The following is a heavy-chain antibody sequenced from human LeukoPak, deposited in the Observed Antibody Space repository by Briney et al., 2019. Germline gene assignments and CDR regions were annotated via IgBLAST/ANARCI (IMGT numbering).Heavy chain of an antibody. D-gene: IGHD3-10*01. V-gene: IGHV3-13*05. J-gene: IGHJ4*02. CDR1: GFTFSSYD. CDR2: IGTAGDP. CDR3: ARGRRRITMVRGAPPPLFDY. Sequence: GGSLRLSCAASGFTFSSYDMHWVRQATGKGLEWVSAIGTAGDPYYPGSVKGRFTISRENAKNSLYLQMNSLRAGDTAVYYCARGRRRITMVRGAPPPLFDYWGQGTLVTVSS.